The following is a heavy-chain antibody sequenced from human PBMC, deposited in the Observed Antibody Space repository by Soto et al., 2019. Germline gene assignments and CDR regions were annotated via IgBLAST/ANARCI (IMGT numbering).Heavy chain of an antibody. Sequence: QVQLVESGGGVVQPGRSLRLSCAASGFTFSSYGMHWVRQAPGKGLEWVAVIWYDGSNKYYADSMKGRFTISRDNSKNTLYLQMNSLRAEDTAVYYCARDRAYCSGGSCSRYYYGMDVWGQGTTVTVSS. CDR2: IWYDGSNK. CDR3: ARDRAYCSGGSCSRYYYGMDV. J-gene: IGHJ6*02. D-gene: IGHD2-15*01. V-gene: IGHV3-33*01. CDR1: GFTFSSYG.